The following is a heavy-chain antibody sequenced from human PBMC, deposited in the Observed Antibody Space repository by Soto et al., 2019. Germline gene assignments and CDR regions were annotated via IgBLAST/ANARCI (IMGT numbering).Heavy chain of an antibody. Sequence: PSETLSLTCTVSGGSISSYYWSWIRQPPGRGLELIGYIYYSGSTNYNPSLKSRVTISVDTSKNQFSLKLSSVTAADTAVYYCARVVNLNYDFWSGYQNWFDPWGQGTLVTVSS. J-gene: IGHJ5*02. V-gene: IGHV4-59*01. CDR2: IYYSGST. D-gene: IGHD3-3*01. CDR1: GGSISSYY. CDR3: ARVVNLNYDFWSGYQNWFDP.